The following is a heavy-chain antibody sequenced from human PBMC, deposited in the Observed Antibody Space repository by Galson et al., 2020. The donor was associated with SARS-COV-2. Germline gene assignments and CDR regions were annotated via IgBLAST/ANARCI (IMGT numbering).Heavy chain of an antibody. CDR2: IWYAGSNK. CDR1: GFTFSSYG. CDR3: AKRASAYCGGDCYSALFDY. D-gene: IGHD2-21*01. Sequence: GSLRLSCAASGFTFSSYGMHWVRQAPGKGLEWVAVIWYAGSNKYYADSVKGRFTISRDNSKNTLYLQMNSLRAEDTAVYYCAKRASAYCGGDCYSALFDYWGQGTLVTVSS. V-gene: IGHV3-33*06. J-gene: IGHJ4*02.